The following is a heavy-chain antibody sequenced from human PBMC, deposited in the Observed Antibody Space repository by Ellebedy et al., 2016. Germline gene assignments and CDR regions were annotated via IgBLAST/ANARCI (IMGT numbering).Heavy chain of an antibody. CDR2: ISGSGGST. Sequence: GGSLRLSCAASGFTFSDYYMSWVRQAPGKGLEWVSAISGSGGSTYYADSVKGRFTISRDNSKNTLYLQMNSLRAEDTAVYYCARSTQFRSPSCLDYWGQGTLVSVSS. D-gene: IGHD2-2*01. J-gene: IGHJ4*02. CDR3: ARSTQFRSPSCLDY. V-gene: IGHV3-23*01. CDR1: GFTFSDYY.